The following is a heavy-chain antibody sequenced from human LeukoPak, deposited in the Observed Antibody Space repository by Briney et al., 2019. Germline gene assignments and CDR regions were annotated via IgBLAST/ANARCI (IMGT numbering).Heavy chain of an antibody. CDR3: AKPPRRVGYSDYDLEGGFDY. CDR2: LSVSGDNT. J-gene: IGHJ4*02. Sequence: GGSLRLSFAASGFTISTYAMSWVRQAPGKGLEWVSTLSVSGDNTYYPDSVRGRFIISRDNSQNTLSLQMNSLGADDKAVYYSAKPPRRVGYSDYDLEGGFDYWGQGTLVTVSS. V-gene: IGHV3-23*01. CDR1: GFTISTYA. D-gene: IGHD5-12*01.